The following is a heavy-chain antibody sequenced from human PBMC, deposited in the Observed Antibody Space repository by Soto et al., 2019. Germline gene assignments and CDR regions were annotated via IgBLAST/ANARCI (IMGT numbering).Heavy chain of an antibody. V-gene: IGHV1-18*01. J-gene: IGHJ4*02. CDR3: AASTGIPPYFDY. D-gene: IGHD3-10*01. Sequence: ASVKVSCKASGYTFTSYGISWVRQAPGQGLEWMGWISAYNGNTNYAQKLQGRVTMTTDTSTSTAYMELSSLRSEDTAVYYCAASTGIPPYFDYWGQGTLVTVSS. CDR1: GYTFTSYG. CDR2: ISAYNGNT.